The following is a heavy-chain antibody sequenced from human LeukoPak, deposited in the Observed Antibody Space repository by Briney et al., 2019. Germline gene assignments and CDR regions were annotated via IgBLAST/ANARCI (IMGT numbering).Heavy chain of an antibody. V-gene: IGHV3-30-3*01. CDR1: GFTFSSYA. J-gene: IGHJ4*02. CDR2: ISYDGSNK. CDR3: ARDYVSVYDYGDYDGAY. D-gene: IGHD4-17*01. Sequence: PGGSLRLSCAASGFTFSSYAMHWVRQAPGKGLEWVAVISYDGSNKYYADSVKGRFTISRDNSKNTLYLQMNSLRAEDTAVYYCARDYVSVYDYGDYDGAYWGQGTLVTVSS.